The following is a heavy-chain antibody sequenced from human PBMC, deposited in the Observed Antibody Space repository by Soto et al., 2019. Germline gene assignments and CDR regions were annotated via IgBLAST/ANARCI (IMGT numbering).Heavy chain of an antibody. CDR2: ISYDGSNK. CDR1: GFTFSSYA. D-gene: IGHD3-3*01. CDR3: ARESRFLEWLFTTGMDV. Sequence: QVQLVESGGGVVQPGRSLRLSCAASGFTFSSYAMHWVRQAPGKGLAWVAVISYDGSNKYYADSVKGRFTISRDNSKNTLYLQMNSLRAEDTAVYYCARESRFLEWLFTTGMDVWGQGTTVTVSS. J-gene: IGHJ6*02. V-gene: IGHV3-30-3*01.